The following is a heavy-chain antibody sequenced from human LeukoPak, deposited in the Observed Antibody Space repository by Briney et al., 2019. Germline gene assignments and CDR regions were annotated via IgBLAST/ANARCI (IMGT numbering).Heavy chain of an antibody. V-gene: IGHV3-23*01. J-gene: IGHJ4*02. D-gene: IGHD3-22*01. Sequence: GGSLRLSCAASGFTFSTFSNYGMSWVRQAPGKGLEWVSAISDSGGKTYYADSKKGRFTISRDNSKNTLYLQMNSLRAEDTAVYYCAKGTYYYDSSGYYYFDYWGQGTLVTVSS. CDR3: AKGTYYYDSSGYYYFDY. CDR2: ISDSGGKT. CDR1: GFTFSTFSNYG.